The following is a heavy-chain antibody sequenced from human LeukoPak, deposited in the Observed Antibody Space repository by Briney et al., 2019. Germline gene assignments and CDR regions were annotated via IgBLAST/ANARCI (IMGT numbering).Heavy chain of an antibody. D-gene: IGHD5-18*01. CDR2: ISSSGNTI. Sequence: PGGSLRLSCAASGLTFSSYSMNWVRQAPGKGLEWVSYISSSGNTIDYADSVKGRFTISRDNDKNSLYLQMVSLRAEDTAVYYCARLRGYSYGYGDYWGQGTLVTVSS. V-gene: IGHV3-48*04. CDR1: GLTFSSYS. J-gene: IGHJ4*02. CDR3: ARLRGYSYGYGDY.